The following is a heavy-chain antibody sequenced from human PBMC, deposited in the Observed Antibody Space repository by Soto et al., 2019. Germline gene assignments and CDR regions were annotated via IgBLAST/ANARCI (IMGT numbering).Heavy chain of an antibody. V-gene: IGHV3-48*03. J-gene: IGHJ4*02. D-gene: IGHD6-13*01. CDR1: GFTFSSYE. CDR2: ISSSGRTI. Sequence: GGSLRLSCAASGFTFSSYEMNWCRQAPGKGLEWVSYISSSGRTIYYTDSVKGRFTISRDNAKNSLYLQLNSLRVEDTALFYCTRGTQQRHLDYWGQGTLVTVSS. CDR3: TRGTQQRHLDY.